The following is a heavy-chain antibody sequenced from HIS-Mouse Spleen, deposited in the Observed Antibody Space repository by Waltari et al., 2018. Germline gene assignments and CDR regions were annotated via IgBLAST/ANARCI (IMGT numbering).Heavy chain of an antibody. J-gene: IGHJ4*02. Sequence: QVQLQQWGAGLLKPSETLSLTCAVYGGSFSGYYWSWIRQPPGKGLEWIGEINHSGSTTYNPSLKSRFTISVDTSKNQFSLKLSSVTAADTAVYYCARARSSGYYYGASYFDYWGQGTLVTVSS. V-gene: IGHV4-34*01. CDR2: INHSGST. CDR1: GGSFSGYY. CDR3: ARARSSGYYYGASYFDY. D-gene: IGHD3-22*01.